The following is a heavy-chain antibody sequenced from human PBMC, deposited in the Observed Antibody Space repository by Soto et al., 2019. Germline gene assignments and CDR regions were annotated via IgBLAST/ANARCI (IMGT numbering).Heavy chain of an antibody. D-gene: IGHD6-6*01. Sequence: VQLVESGGGVVQPGRSLRLSCAASGFTFSSYGMHWVRQAPGKGLEWVSYISSSGSTIYYADSVKGRFTISRDNAKNSLYLQMNSLRAEDTAVYYCASREYSSSWGYYYYGMDVWGQGTTVTVSS. CDR2: ISSSGSTI. V-gene: IGHV3-48*04. CDR1: GFTFSSYG. CDR3: ASREYSSSWGYYYYGMDV. J-gene: IGHJ6*02.